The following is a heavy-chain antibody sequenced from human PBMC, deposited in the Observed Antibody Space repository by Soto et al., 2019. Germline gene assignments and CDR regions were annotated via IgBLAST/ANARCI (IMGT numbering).Heavy chain of an antibody. CDR3: VKTRVADRELMGYYFGLDV. CDR2: ISTSGGSA. CDR1: GFTFSDYA. V-gene: IGHV3-64D*08. Sequence: HPGGSLRLSCSASGFTFSDYAMHWVRQAPGKGLEYVSAISTSGGSAYYTDSVKGRFTISRDNSKNTLYLQMSSLRDEDTAVYYCVKTRVADRELMGYYFGLDVWGQGTTVTVS. D-gene: IGHD3-10*01. J-gene: IGHJ6*02.